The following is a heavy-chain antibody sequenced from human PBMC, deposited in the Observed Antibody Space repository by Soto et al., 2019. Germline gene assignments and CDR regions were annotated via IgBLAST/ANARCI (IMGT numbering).Heavy chain of an antibody. D-gene: IGHD3-10*01. CDR1: EGSINNFY. J-gene: IGHJ4*02. Sequence: SETLSITCTVSEGSINNFYWSWIRHPPGKGLASIGYISSSENTNYHPSLKSRVSISVDTSKNQFSLKLTCVTAADTGVYYCARAPMVRTRSYFDSWGQGTPVTVSS. CDR2: ISSSENT. CDR3: ARAPMVRTRSYFDS. V-gene: IGHV4-59*01.